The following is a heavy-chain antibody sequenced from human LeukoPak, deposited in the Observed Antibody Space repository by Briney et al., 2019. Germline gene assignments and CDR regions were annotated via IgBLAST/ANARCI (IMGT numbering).Heavy chain of an antibody. CDR1: GGSISSYY. CDR3: ARLILMEWPYYYYGMDV. J-gene: IGHJ6*02. CDR2: IYYSGST. D-gene: IGHD3-3*01. Sequence: SETLSLTCTVSGGSISSYYWSWIRQPPGKGLEWIGYIYYSGSTNYNPSLKSRVTISVDTSKNQFSLKLSSVTAADTAEYYCARLILMEWPYYYYGMDVWGQGTTVTVSS. V-gene: IGHV4-59*08.